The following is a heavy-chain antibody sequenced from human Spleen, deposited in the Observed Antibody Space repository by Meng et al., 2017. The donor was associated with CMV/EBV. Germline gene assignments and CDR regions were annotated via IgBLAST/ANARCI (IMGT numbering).Heavy chain of an antibody. CDR3: ARDPLLLRFDY. V-gene: IGHV3-23*01. CDR1: GFSFSNYA. D-gene: IGHD2-15*01. Sequence: GESLKISCAASGFSFSNYAMSWVRQAPGKGLEWVSSISGGGGSTYYADSVKGRFTISRDNAKNSLYLQMNSLRAEDTAVYYCARDPLLLRFDYWGQGTLVTVSS. CDR2: ISGGGGST. J-gene: IGHJ4*02.